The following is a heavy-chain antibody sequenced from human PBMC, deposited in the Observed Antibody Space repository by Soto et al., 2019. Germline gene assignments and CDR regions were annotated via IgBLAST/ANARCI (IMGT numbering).Heavy chain of an antibody. CDR3: ARREIQGPIDY. J-gene: IGHJ4*02. CDR1: GGFISSSDYY. Sequence: PSETLSLTCTVSGGFISSSDYYWVWIRQPPGKGLEWIGNIYYSGSASYNPSLKSRVTISVDTSKNQFSLKLTSVTAVDTAVYYCARREIQGPIDYWGQGSPVTVSS. V-gene: IGHV4-39*07. CDR2: IYYSGSA. D-gene: IGHD1-26*01.